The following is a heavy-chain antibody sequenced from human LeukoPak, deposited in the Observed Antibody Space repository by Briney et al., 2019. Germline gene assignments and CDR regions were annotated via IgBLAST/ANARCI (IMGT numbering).Heavy chain of an antibody. J-gene: IGHJ3*02. CDR2: IGGRDGST. Sequence: GGSLRLSCAASGFTFSSYGMSWVRQAPGKGLEWVSAIGGRDGSTYYADSVKGRFTISRDNSKNTLYVQMNSLRAEDTAVYYCARPIQLWLRGSAFGIWGQGTMVTVSS. V-gene: IGHV3-23*01. CDR1: GFTFSSYG. CDR3: ARPIQLWLRGSAFGI. D-gene: IGHD5-18*01.